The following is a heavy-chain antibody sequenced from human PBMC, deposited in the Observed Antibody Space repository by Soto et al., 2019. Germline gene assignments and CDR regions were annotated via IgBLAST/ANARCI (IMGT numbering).Heavy chain of an antibody. CDR2: MFYTGTT. Sequence: SETLSLTCSVSGGSISSGDYYWSWIRQPPGKGLEWIGYMFYTGTTYYNPSLKSRITISMDTSKNQFSLRLTSATAADTAEYHCARVVSFCSSPSCRGRNWFDPWGQGTRVTVSS. D-gene: IGHD2-2*01. J-gene: IGHJ5*02. V-gene: IGHV4-30-4*01. CDR1: GGSISSGDYY. CDR3: ARVVSFCSSPSCRGRNWFDP.